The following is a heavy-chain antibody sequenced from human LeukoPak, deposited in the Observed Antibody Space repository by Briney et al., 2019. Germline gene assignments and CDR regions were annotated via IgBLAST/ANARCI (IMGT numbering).Heavy chain of an antibody. V-gene: IGHV1-69*13. CDR3: ARDGRGYSGYPDY. D-gene: IGHD5-12*01. Sequence: SVKVSCKASGGTFSSYAISWVRQAPGHGLEWMGGIIPIFGTANYAQKFQGRVTITADESTSTAYMELSSLRSEDTAVYYCARDGRGYSGYPDYWGQGTLVTVSS. CDR1: GGTFSSYA. CDR2: IIPIFGTA. J-gene: IGHJ4*02.